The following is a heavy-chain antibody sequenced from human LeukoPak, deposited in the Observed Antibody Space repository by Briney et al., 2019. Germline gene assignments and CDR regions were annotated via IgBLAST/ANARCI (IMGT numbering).Heavy chain of an antibody. CDR2: ISYDGSNK. D-gene: IGHD3-3*01. Sequence: GGSLRLSCEASGFTFSSYGMHWVRQAPGKGLEWVAVISYDGSNKYYADSVKGRFTISRDNSKNTLYLQMNSLRTEDTAVYYCAKSRSDVVDYWGQGTLVTVSS. J-gene: IGHJ4*02. CDR3: AKSRSDVVDY. CDR1: GFTFSSYG. V-gene: IGHV3-30*18.